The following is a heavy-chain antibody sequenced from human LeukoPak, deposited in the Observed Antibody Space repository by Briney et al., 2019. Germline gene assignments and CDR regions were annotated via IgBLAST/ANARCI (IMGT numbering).Heavy chain of an antibody. Sequence: PGGSLRLSCTTSGFNFRAYWMAWVRQAPGKGLEWVSSISSSSSYIYYADSVKGRFTISRDNAKNSLYLQMNSLRAEDTAVYYCARAPSKYDFWSGYHYYYMDVWGKGTTVTVSS. CDR2: ISSSSSYI. CDR1: GFNFRAYW. CDR3: ARAPSKYDFWSGYHYYYMDV. D-gene: IGHD3-3*01. V-gene: IGHV3-21*01. J-gene: IGHJ6*03.